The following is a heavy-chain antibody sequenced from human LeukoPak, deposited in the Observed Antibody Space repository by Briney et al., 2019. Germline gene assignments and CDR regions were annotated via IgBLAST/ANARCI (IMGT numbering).Heavy chain of an antibody. CDR2: ISYDGSNK. CDR3: ARVSELLGGPFDY. Sequence: GRSLRLSCAASGFTFSSYAMHWVRQAPGKGLEWVAVISYDGSNKYYADSVKGRFTISRDNSKNTLYLQMNSLRAEDTAVYYCARVSELLGGPFDYWGQGTLVTVSS. V-gene: IGHV3-30*01. CDR1: GFTFSSYA. J-gene: IGHJ4*02. D-gene: IGHD1-26*01.